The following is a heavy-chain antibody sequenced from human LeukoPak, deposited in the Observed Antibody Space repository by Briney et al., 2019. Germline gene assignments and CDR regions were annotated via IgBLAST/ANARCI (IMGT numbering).Heavy chain of an antibody. J-gene: IGHJ5*02. Sequence: SETLSLTCAVYGGSFSGYSWSGFRQPPGKGLDWIGEINHSGSTNYNPSLKSRVTISVDTSKNQFSLKLSSVTAADTAVYYCARGRKDYVWGSYRQGPPWGQGTLVTVSS. D-gene: IGHD3-16*02. CDR1: GGSFSGYS. CDR2: INHSGST. CDR3: ARGRKDYVWGSYRQGPP. V-gene: IGHV4-34*01.